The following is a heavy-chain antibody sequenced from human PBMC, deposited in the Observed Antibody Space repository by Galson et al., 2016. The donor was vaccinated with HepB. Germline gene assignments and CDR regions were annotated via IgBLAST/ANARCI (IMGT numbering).Heavy chain of an antibody. Sequence: SETLSLTCAVSGGSFSDYSWSWIRQTPGTGLQWIGEITHDGHTNYNPSLKSRVTMSVDTSKHQLSLKLTSVTTADTAVYYCAFSFSLNDHWGQGTLVTVSS. CDR1: GGSFSDYS. CDR2: ITHDGHT. D-gene: IGHD2-2*01. J-gene: IGHJ4*02. V-gene: IGHV4-34*01. CDR3: AFSFSLNDH.